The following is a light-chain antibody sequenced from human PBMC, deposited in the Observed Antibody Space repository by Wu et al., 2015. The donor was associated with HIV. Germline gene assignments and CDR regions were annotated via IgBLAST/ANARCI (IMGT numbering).Light chain of an antibody. Sequence: EIVLTQSPGTLSLSPGERATLFCRASQSVSYSYLAWYQQRPGQAPRVLIYGASSRATGIPARFSGSGSGTDFTLTISSLEPEDFATYYCQQYYSSPPELTFG. J-gene: IGKJ4*01. CDR2: GAS. CDR1: QSVSYSY. CDR3: QQYYSSPPELT. V-gene: IGKV3-20*01.